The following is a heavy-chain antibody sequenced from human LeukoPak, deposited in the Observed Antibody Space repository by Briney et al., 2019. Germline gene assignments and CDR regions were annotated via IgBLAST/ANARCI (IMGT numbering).Heavy chain of an antibody. CDR1: GGSINSYY. J-gene: IGHJ4*02. V-gene: IGHV4-59*08. CDR3: ARYISSGLDY. D-gene: IGHD6-6*01. CDR2: INYTGST. Sequence: SETLSLTCTVSGGSINSYYWSWIRQPPGKGLEWIGYINYTGSTNYNPSLKSRVTISVDTSKNQFSLKLSYVNAADTAVYYCARYISSGLDYWGQGTLVTVSS.